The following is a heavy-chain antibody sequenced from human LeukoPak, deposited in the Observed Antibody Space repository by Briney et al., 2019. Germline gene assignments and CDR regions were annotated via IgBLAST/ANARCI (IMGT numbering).Heavy chain of an antibody. Sequence: ASVKVSCKASGYTFTSYYMHWVRQAPGQGLEWMGIINPSGGSTSYAQRFQGRVTITRDTSASTANMELSSLRSEDTAVYYCARDGLVGATDDYYYGMDVWGQGTTVTVSS. CDR2: INPSGGST. V-gene: IGHV1-46*01. CDR3: ARDGLVGATDDYYYGMDV. J-gene: IGHJ6*02. D-gene: IGHD1-26*01. CDR1: GYTFTSYY.